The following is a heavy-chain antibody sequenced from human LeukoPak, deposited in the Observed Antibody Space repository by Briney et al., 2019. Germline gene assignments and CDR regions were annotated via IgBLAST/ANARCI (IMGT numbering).Heavy chain of an antibody. CDR1: GFTSSVYS. J-gene: IGHJ4*02. Sequence: GSLRLSCAASGFTSSVYSRNFGPEGPAKGVGRISWIGISSGNTKYADSVKGRFTISGDNAKNSLYLQMNSLRVEDTAVFYCARDHNYAFDNWGQGTLVTVSS. V-gene: IGHV3-48*04. CDR3: ARDHNYAFDN. CDR2: IGISSGNT. D-gene: IGHD1-1*01.